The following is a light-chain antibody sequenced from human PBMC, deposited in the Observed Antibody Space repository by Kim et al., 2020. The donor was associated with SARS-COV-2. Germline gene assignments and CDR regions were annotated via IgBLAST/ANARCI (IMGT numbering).Light chain of an antibody. CDR2: DTS. V-gene: IGKV3-11*02. Sequence: PLSPADIATTSCRTSSSINNYLARYKPNPAPPPRLLIYDTSNRATRIPARFSGSGSGRDYTLTISSLEPEDFAIYYCQQRSNWLTFGGGTKVDIK. CDR1: SSINNY. J-gene: IGKJ4*01. CDR3: QQRSNWLT.